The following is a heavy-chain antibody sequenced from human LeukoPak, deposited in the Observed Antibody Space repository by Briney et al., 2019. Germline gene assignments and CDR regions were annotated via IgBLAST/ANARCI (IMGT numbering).Heavy chain of an antibody. D-gene: IGHD5-12*01. CDR1: GFTFSTYG. CDR2: IWYDGYDK. J-gene: IGHJ4*02. V-gene: IGHV3-33*06. CDR3: AKDLWKYRKSSFDY. Sequence: PGGSLRLSCAAAGFTFSTYGMHWVRQAPGKGLEWVAVIWYDGYDKSYAHSVKGRFTISKDNSKNYLYLHMRGLRAEDTALYYGAKDLWKYRKSSFDYWGQGTLVTVSS.